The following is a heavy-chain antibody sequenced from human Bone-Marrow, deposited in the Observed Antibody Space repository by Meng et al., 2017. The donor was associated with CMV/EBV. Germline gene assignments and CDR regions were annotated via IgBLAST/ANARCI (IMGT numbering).Heavy chain of an antibody. V-gene: IGHV4-59*12. Sequence: SETLSLTCTVSGGSISSYYRSWIRQPPGKGLEWIGYIYYSGSTNYNPSLKSRVTISVDTSKNQFSLKLNSVTAADTAVYYCAKEIQIGADYWGQGTLVTVSS. CDR2: IYYSGST. CDR1: GGSISSYY. D-gene: IGHD2/OR15-2a*01. CDR3: AKEIQIGADY. J-gene: IGHJ4*02.